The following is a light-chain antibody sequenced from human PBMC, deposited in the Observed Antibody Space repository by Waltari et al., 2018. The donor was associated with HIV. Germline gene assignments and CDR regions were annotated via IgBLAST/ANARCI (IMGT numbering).Light chain of an antibody. CDR1: NFNFGLNS. V-gene: IGLV1-47*01. J-gene: IGLJ3*02. CDR3: AAWDDRLSGSWL. Sequence: QSVLTQPPSASAPLRQGVPISCSGGNFNFGLNSLYSSQYLPGTAARLLIYTNKQRPSGVPDRFSGSKSCTSASLAISGLRSEDDADYYCAAWDDRLSGSWLCGGGTRLTVL. CDR2: TNK.